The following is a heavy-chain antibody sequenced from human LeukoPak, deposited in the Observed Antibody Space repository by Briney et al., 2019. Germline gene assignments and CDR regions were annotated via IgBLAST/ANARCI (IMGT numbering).Heavy chain of an antibody. CDR2: IDSYGSGT. CDR3: VRDGDGDYPVDS. J-gene: IGHJ4*02. D-gene: IGHD4-17*01. V-gene: IGHV3-74*01. Sequence: PGGSLRLSCAASGFRFSSYWMHWVRQAPGKGLVWVSRIDSYGSGTTYADSVEGRFTISRDNAKNTLYLQMNSLSAEDTAIYYCVRDGDGDYPVDSWGQGTLVTVSS. CDR1: GFRFSSYW.